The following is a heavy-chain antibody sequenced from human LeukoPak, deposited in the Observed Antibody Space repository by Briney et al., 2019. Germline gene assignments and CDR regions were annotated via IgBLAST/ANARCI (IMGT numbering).Heavy chain of an antibody. CDR1: GGSISSGSYY. Sequence: SETLSLTCTVSGGSISSGSYYWSWIRQPAGKGLEWIGRIYTSGSTNYNPSLKSRVTMSVDTSKNQFSLKLSSVTAADTAVYYCARDPAYDYVWGSYRPSDAFDIWGQGTMVTVSS. D-gene: IGHD3-16*02. J-gene: IGHJ3*02. CDR3: ARDPAYDYVWGSYRPSDAFDI. V-gene: IGHV4-61*02. CDR2: IYTSGST.